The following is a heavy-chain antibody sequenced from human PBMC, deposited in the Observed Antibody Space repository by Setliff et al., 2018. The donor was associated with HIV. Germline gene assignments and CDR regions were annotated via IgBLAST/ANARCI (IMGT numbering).Heavy chain of an antibody. Sequence: TFSSYGMHWVRQAPGKGLEWVAFILHDGSDKDCSDSVKGRFTISRDNSKNTLYLQMNSLRTEDTAVYYCTKNLYTSRWSPLDYWGQGTLVTVSS. J-gene: IGHJ4*02. CDR1: TFSSYG. CDR2: ILHDGSDK. V-gene: IGHV3-30*02. CDR3: TKNLYTSRWSPLDY. D-gene: IGHD2-8*01.